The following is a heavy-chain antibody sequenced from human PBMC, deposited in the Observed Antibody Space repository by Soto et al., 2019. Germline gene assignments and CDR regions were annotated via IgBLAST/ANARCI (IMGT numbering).Heavy chain of an antibody. CDR1: GYTFTSYA. CDR3: ARDKYSNRPGYYYYYGMDV. J-gene: IGHJ6*02. Sequence: ASVKVSCKASGYTFTSYAMHWVRQAPGQRLEWMGWINAGNGNTKYSQKFQGRVTITRDTSASTAYMELSSLRSEDTAVYYCARDKYSNRPGYYYYYGMDVWGQGTTVTVSS. V-gene: IGHV1-3*01. CDR2: INAGNGNT. D-gene: IGHD6-13*01.